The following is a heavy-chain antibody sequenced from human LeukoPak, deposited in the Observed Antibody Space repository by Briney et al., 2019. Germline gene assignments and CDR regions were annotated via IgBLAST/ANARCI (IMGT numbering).Heavy chain of an antibody. CDR3: VRGRVNAFDM. Sequence: GGSLRLSCAASGFTFSGYWMEWVRQAPGKGLVWVSGINSDGSATTYADSVKGRLTISRDNAKNTMYLQVNCLRAEDTAVYYCVRGRVNAFDMWGQGTMVTVSS. CDR2: INSDGSAT. J-gene: IGHJ3*02. V-gene: IGHV3-74*01. CDR1: GFTFSGYW.